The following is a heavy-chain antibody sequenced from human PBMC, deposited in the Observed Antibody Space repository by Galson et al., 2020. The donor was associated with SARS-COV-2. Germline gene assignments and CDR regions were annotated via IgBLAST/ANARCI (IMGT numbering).Heavy chain of an antibody. V-gene: IGHV1-2*02. CDR1: GYTFTGYY. J-gene: IGHJ4*02. CDR2: INPNSGGT. CDR3: ASARGYYGSGSYYPLAY. Sequence: ASVKVSCKASGYTFTGYYMHWVRQAPGQGLEWMGWINPNSGGTNYAQKFQGRVTMTRDTSISTAYMELSRLRSDYTAVYYCASARGYYGSGSYYPLAYWGQGTLVTVSS. D-gene: IGHD3-10*01.